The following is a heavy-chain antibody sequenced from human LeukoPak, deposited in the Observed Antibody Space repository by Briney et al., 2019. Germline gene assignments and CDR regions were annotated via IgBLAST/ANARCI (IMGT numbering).Heavy chain of an antibody. J-gene: IGHJ4*02. D-gene: IGHD2-15*01. CDR2: ISAYNGNT. CDR1: GYTFTSYA. V-gene: IGHV1-18*01. Sequence: ASVKVSCKASGYTFTSYAISWVRQAPGQGLEWMGWISAYNGNTNYAQGLQGRLTMTTDTSTSTAYMELRSLISDDAAVYYCARSRGYCGGGSCYFDYWGQGTLVTVSS. CDR3: ARSRGYCGGGSCYFDY.